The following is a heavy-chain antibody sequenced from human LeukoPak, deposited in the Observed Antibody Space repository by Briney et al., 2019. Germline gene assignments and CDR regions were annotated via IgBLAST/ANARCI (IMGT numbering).Heavy chain of an antibody. CDR3: ARSLSGSYFGGDFDY. D-gene: IGHD1-26*01. V-gene: IGHV3-30*02. CDR2: IRYDGSNK. J-gene: IGHJ4*02. CDR1: GFTFSSYG. Sequence: PGGSLRLSCAASGFTFSSYGMHWVRQAPGKGLEWVAFIRYDGSNKYYADSVKGRFTISRDNSKNTLYLQMNSLRAEDTAVYYCARSLSGSYFGGDFDYWGQGTLVTVSS.